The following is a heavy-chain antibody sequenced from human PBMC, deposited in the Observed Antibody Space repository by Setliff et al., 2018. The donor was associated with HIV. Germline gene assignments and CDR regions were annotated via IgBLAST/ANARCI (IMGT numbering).Heavy chain of an antibody. Sequence: SETLSLTCTVSGGSISSSSYYWGWIRQPSGKGLEWIGSFYYSGNTYYNPSLKSRVTISVDASRNQFSLKLSSVTAADTAVYYCAREPDSIPYDYWGQGTLVTVSS. J-gene: IGHJ4*02. D-gene: IGHD4-4*01. CDR1: GGSISSSSYY. CDR2: FYYSGNT. V-gene: IGHV4-39*07. CDR3: AREPDSIPYDY.